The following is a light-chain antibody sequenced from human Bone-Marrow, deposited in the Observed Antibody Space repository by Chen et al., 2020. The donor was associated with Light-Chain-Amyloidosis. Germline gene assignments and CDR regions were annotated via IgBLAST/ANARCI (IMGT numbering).Light chain of an antibody. CDR3: QQYGTSPLT. CDR1: QTISSNY. V-gene: IGKV3-20*01. CDR2: GSS. Sequence: ELVLTPSPGTLSLSPGEGANLSCMASQTISSNYLTVYKQKFGQAPRLLIYGSSSRATGIPDRFTGSGSGTDFTLTINRLEPEDFAMYYCQQYGTSPLTFGGGTKVEIK. J-gene: IGKJ4*01.